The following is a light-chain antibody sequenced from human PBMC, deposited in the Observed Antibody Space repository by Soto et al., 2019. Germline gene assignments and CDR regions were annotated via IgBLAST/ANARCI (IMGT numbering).Light chain of an antibody. CDR3: QQHSNWPFT. CDR2: DAS. CDR1: QSVGSY. J-gene: IGKJ5*01. Sequence: EIVKTQSPATLSVDQGERATLSCRASQSVGSYLAWYQQKPGQAPRLLIFDASNRATGIPARFSGSGSGTDFTLTINNLEPEDFAVYYCQQHSNWPFTFGQVTRLEV. V-gene: IGKV3-11*01.